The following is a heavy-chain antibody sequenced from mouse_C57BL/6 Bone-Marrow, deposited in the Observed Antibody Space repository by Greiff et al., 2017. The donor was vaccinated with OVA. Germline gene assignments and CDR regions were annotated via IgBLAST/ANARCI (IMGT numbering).Heavy chain of an antibody. V-gene: IGHV5-6*02. CDR3: ARRRKAMDY. J-gene: IGHJ4*01. CDR2: ISSGGSYN. Sequence: EVKVVESGGDLVKPGGSLKLSCAASGFTFRSYGLTWVRQTPDKRLEWVATISSGGSYNYYPDSVKGRFTISRDNAKNTLYLQISRLKSEDTAMYYCARRRKAMDYWGQGTSVTVSS. CDR1: GFTFRSYG.